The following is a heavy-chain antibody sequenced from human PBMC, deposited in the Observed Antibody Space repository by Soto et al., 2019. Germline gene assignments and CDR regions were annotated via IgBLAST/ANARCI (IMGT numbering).Heavy chain of an antibody. V-gene: IGHV5-51*01. CDR2: IYPGDSDT. D-gene: IGHD3-10*01. Sequence: PGESLEISCKGSGYSFTTYWIGWVRQTPGKGLEWMGIIYPGDSDTRYSPSFQGQVTFSAXXXIXXXYXQXXXLXASDTAMYYCARQPGSVYFDYWGQGTLVTVSS. CDR3: ARQPGSVYFDY. J-gene: IGHJ4*02. CDR1: GYSFTTYW.